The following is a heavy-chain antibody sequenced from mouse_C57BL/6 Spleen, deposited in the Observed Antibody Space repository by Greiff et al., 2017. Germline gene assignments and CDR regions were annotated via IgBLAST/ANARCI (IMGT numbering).Heavy chain of an antibody. D-gene: IGHD4-1*01. CDR3: ARRGLGYYFDY. Sequence: QVQLQQPGAELVRPGTSVKLSCKASGYTFTSYWMHWVKQRPIQGLEWIGNIDPSDSDTHYNQKFKDKATLTVDKSSSTAYMQLSSLTSEDSAVYYCARRGLGYYFDYWGQGTTLTVSS. V-gene: IGHV1-52*01. CDR1: GYTFTSYW. CDR2: IDPSDSDT. J-gene: IGHJ2*01.